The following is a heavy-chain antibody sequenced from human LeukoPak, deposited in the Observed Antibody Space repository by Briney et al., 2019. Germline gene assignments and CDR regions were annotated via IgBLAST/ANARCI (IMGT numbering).Heavy chain of an antibody. CDR2: INHSGST. CDR1: GGSFSGYY. D-gene: IGHD3-22*01. J-gene: IGHJ5*02. V-gene: IGHV4-34*01. CDR3: ARDSYYCDSSGYYSGFDP. Sequence: SETLSLTCAVYGGSFSGYYWSWIRQPPGKGLEWIGEINHSGSTNYNPSLKSRVTISVDTSKNQFSLKLSSVTAADTAVYYCARDSYYCDSSGYYSGFDPWGQGTLVTVSS.